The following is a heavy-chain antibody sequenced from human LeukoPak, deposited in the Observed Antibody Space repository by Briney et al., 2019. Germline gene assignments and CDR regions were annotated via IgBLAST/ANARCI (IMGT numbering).Heavy chain of an antibody. CDR3: ARESPEWSYYYYYMGV. Sequence: GGSLRLSCAASGFTFSSYWMSWVRQAPGKGLEWVANIKQDGSEKYYVDSVKGRFTISRDNAKNSLYLQMNSLRAEDTAVYYCARESPEWSYYYYYMGVWGKGTTVTVSS. D-gene: IGHD3-3*01. V-gene: IGHV3-7*01. CDR2: IKQDGSEK. CDR1: GFTFSSYW. J-gene: IGHJ6*03.